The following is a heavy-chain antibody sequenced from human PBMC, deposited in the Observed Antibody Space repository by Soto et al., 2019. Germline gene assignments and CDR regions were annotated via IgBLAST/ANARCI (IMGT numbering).Heavy chain of an antibody. CDR3: AAGRRGGYGSYYYSLGV. Sequence: QVQLEQSGAEVKKPGSSIKVSCKASGDTFDDLVINWVRQAPGQGLEWMGGFIPIFAKANYAQKFQGRVTIDADKSTSTVYMELSSLKSEDTAVCYCAAGRRGGYGSYYYSLGVWGQGTTVTVSS. CDR1: GDTFDDLV. J-gene: IGHJ6*02. CDR2: FIPIFAKA. V-gene: IGHV1-69*06. D-gene: IGHD3-10*01.